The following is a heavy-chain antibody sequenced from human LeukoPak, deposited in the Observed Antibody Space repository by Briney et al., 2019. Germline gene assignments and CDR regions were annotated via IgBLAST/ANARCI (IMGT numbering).Heavy chain of an antibody. V-gene: IGHV3-7*01. CDR3: ARVGTYYDILTGYSPFDY. J-gene: IGHJ4*02. CDR1: GFTFSSYG. CDR2: TKQDGSEK. Sequence: PGGSPRLSCAASGFTFSSYGMHWVRQAPGKGLEWVANTKQDGSEKYYVDSVKGRFTISRDNAKNSLYLQMNSLRAEDTAVYYCARVGTYYDILTGYSPFDYWGQGTLVTVSS. D-gene: IGHD3-9*01.